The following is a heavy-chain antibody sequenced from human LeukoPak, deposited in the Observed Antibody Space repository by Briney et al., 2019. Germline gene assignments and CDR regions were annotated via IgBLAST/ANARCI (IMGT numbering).Heavy chain of an antibody. Sequence: ASVKVSCKASGGTFSSYAISWVRQAPGQGLEWMGWISAYNGNTNYAQKLQGRVTMTTDTSTSTAYMELRSLRSDDTAVYYCARGAAAGPEYFQHWGQGTLVTVSS. J-gene: IGHJ1*01. D-gene: IGHD6-13*01. CDR3: ARGAAAGPEYFQH. V-gene: IGHV1-18*01. CDR1: GGTFSSYA. CDR2: ISAYNGNT.